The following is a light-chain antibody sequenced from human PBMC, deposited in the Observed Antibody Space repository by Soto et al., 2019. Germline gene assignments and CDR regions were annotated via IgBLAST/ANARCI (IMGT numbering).Light chain of an antibody. J-gene: IGLJ1*01. CDR3: AAWDYSLYGYV. CDR2: SNN. CDR1: NYNIGSNT. V-gene: IGLV1-44*01. Sequence: QCVLNQPLSASGAGLESCTISSSGSNYNIGSNTVNWYQQLPGTAPKLLIYSNNQRPSGVPDRFSGSKSGTSASLAISGFQSEDEAEYYCAAWDYSLYGYVFGTGTAVT.